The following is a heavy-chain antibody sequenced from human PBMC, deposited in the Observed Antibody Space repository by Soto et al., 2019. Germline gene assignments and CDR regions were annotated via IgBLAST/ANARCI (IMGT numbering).Heavy chain of an antibody. CDR1: SGSIITSDYL. Sequence: SETLSLTCTVSSGSIITSDYLWGWVRQPPGRGLEWIASISYSGSTYYNPSLKSRVTISVDTSKTQCSLNLRSVTAADTAVYYCVRHTAPAIATYWFGTWGQGTLVTVS. V-gene: IGHV4-39*01. J-gene: IGHJ5*02. D-gene: IGHD5-18*01. CDR3: VRHTAPAIATYWFGT. CDR2: ISYSGST.